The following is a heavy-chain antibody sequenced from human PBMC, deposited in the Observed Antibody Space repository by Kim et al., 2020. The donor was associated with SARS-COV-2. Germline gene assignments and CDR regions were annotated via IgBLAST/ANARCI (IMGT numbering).Heavy chain of an antibody. Sequence: GGSLRLSCAASGFTFSSYGMHWVRQAPGKGLEWVAVISYDGSNKYYADSVKGRFTISRDNSKNTLYLQMNSLRAEDTAVYYCAKDHSYYDCWSGYLTPAYFLYRYRGVWGRGNTLTVSS. CDR2: ISYDGSNK. CDR3: AKDHSYYDCWSGYLTPAYFLYRYRGV. J-gene: IGHJ6*03. D-gene: IGHD3-3*01. CDR1: GFTFSSYG. V-gene: IGHV3-30*18.